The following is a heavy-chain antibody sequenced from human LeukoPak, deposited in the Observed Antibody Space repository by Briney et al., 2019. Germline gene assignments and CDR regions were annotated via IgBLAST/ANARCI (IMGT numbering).Heavy chain of an antibody. V-gene: IGHV4-61*02. CDR1: GGSISSGSYY. CDR3: ARAPAWGYFDY. Sequence: SQTLSLTCTVSGGSISSGSYYWSWIRQPAGKGLEWIGRIYTSGSTNYNPFLKSRVTISVDTSKNQFSLKLSSVTAADTAVYYCARAPAWGYFDYWGQGTLVTVSS. CDR2: IYTSGST. D-gene: IGHD7-27*01. J-gene: IGHJ4*02.